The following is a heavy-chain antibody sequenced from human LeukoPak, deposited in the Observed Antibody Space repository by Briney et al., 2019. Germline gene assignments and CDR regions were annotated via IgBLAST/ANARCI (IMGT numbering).Heavy chain of an antibody. Sequence: QPGRSLRLSCAASGFTFDDYAMPWVRQAPGKGLEWVSGISWNSGSIGYADSVKGRFTISRDNAKNSLYLQMNSLRAEDTALYYYAKAAAGNIGPFNYWGQGTLVTVSS. CDR2: ISWNSGSI. V-gene: IGHV3-9*01. D-gene: IGHD6-13*01. J-gene: IGHJ4*02. CDR1: GFTFDDYA. CDR3: AKAAAGNIGPFNY.